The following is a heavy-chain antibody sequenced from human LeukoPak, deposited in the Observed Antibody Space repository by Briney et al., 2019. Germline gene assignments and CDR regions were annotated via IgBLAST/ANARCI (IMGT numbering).Heavy chain of an antibody. Sequence: SETLSLTCTVSGGSTSSDYWSWIRQSPGKGLEWVGYVYNSGDTGKNPSPKSRVTMSVDTSKNQFSLKLSSVTAADTAVYYCARAAMVREYTIVDYYYGMDVWGQGTTVTVSS. CDR3: ARAAMVREYTIVDYYYGMDV. CDR2: VYNSGDT. J-gene: IGHJ6*02. V-gene: IGHV4-59*12. CDR1: GGSTSSDY. D-gene: IGHD3-10*01.